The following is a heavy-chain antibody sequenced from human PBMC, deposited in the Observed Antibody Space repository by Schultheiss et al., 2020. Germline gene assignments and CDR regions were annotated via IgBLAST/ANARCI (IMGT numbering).Heavy chain of an antibody. V-gene: IGHV3-21*01. D-gene: IGHD5-12*01. J-gene: IGHJ4*02. CDR1: GFTVSSNY. Sequence: GGSLRLSCAASGFTVSSNYMSWVRQAPGMWLEWVSSISASGNYIYYADSVKGRFTISRDNAKNSLYLQMSSLRAEDTAMYYCARDGGYGGYDSNFDFWGQGALVTVSS. CDR3: ARDGGYGGYDSNFDF. CDR2: ISASGNYI.